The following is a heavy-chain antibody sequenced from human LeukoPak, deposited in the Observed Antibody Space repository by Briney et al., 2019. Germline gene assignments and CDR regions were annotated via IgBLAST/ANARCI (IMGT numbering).Heavy chain of an antibody. Sequence: PGGSLRLSCAASGFTFSRYSVNWVRQAPGKGLEWGSVIYSGGSTYYADSVKGRFTISRDNSKNTLYLQMNSLRAEDTAVYYCARILYGSGSYGAFDIWGQGTMVTVPS. D-gene: IGHD3-10*01. J-gene: IGHJ3*02. CDR2: IYSGGST. CDR1: GFTFSRYS. CDR3: ARILYGSGSYGAFDI. V-gene: IGHV3-53*01.